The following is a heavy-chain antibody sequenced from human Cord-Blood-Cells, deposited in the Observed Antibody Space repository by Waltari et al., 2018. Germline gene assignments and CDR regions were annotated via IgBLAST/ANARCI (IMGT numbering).Heavy chain of an antibody. V-gene: IGHV3-23*01. CDR3: AKDPESMGPPDAFDI. CDR2: ISGSGGST. Sequence: EVQLLESGGGLVQPGGSLRRSCAASGFTFSRSAMSWLRHAPGKGREWVSAISGSGGSTYYADSVKGRFTISRDNSKNTLYLQMNSLRAEDTAVYYCAKDPESMGPPDAFDIWGQGTMVTVSS. J-gene: IGHJ3*02. D-gene: IGHD3-16*01. CDR1: GFTFSRSA.